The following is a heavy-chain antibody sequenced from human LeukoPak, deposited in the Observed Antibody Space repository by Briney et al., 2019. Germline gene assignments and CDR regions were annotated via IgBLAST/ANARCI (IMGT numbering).Heavy chain of an antibody. Sequence: PSETLSFTCAVYGGSFSGHYWSWIRQPPGKGLEWIGEINHSGSTNYNPSLKSRVTISVDTSKNQFSLKLSSVTAADTAVYYCARGREAARPYFDYWGQGTLVTVSS. V-gene: IGHV4-34*01. J-gene: IGHJ4*02. CDR1: GGSFSGHY. CDR3: ARGREAARPYFDY. D-gene: IGHD6-6*01. CDR2: INHSGST.